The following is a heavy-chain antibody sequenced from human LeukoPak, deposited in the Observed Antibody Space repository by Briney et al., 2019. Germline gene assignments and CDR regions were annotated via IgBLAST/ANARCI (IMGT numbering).Heavy chain of an antibody. CDR1: GYSFTGYY. Sequence: ASVKVSCKTSGYSFTGYYIHWVRQAPGQGLEWMGWINTYSGATNYAQKFQGSVTMTRDTSISTAYMELTRLRSDDTALYQCARGGGLAIIRADYYYYGLDVWGQGTAVTVS. CDR2: INTYSGAT. CDR3: ARGGGLAIIRADYYYYGLDV. V-gene: IGHV1-2*04. J-gene: IGHJ6*02. D-gene: IGHD3-3*01.